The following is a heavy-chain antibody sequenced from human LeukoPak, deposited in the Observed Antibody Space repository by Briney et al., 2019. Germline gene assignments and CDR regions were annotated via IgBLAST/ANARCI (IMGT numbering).Heavy chain of an antibody. J-gene: IGHJ4*02. V-gene: IGHV1-2*02. CDR2: INPNSGGT. Sequence: ASVKVSCKASGYTFTGYYMHWVRQAPGQGLEWMGWINPNSGGTNYAQKFQGRVTMTRDTFISTAYMELSRLRSDDTAVYYCARDVAGYCSGGSCHDYWGQGTLVTVSS. CDR3: ARDVAGYCSGGSCHDY. D-gene: IGHD2-15*01. CDR1: GYTFTGYY.